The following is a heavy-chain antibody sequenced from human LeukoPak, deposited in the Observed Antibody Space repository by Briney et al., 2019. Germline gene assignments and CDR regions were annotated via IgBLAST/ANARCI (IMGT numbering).Heavy chain of an antibody. D-gene: IGHD3-3*01. CDR2: ISYSGST. J-gene: IGHJ4*02. CDR3: ARASGLLRFLEWLPAYFDY. V-gene: IGHV4-59*01. Sequence: SETLSLTCAVYGGSFSGYYWSWIRQPPGKGLEWIGYISYSGSTNYNPSLKSRVTISVDTSKKQFSLKLSSVTAADTAVYYCARASGLLRFLEWLPAYFDYWGQGTLVTVSS. CDR1: GGSFSGYY.